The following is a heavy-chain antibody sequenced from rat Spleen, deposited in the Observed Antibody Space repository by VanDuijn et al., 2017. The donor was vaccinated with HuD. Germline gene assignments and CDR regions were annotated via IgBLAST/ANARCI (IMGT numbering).Heavy chain of an antibody. Sequence: EVQLVESGGGLVQPGRSLKLSCVASGFTLNNYWMTWIRQAPGKGLEWVASITNTGRSTYYPDSVRGRFAISRDTAENTLYLQMSSLRSEDTATYYCARRNSGSYYFDYWGHGVMVTVSS. CDR2: ITNTGRST. CDR3: ARRNSGSYYFDY. V-gene: IGHV5-31*01. CDR1: GFTLNNYW. D-gene: IGHD4-4*01. J-gene: IGHJ2*01.